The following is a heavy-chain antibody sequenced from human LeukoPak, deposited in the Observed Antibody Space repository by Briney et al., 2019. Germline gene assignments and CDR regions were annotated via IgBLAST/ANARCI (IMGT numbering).Heavy chain of an antibody. Sequence: PGGSLRLSCAVSGFSFRSYTMNWVREAPGKELEWVSSISSSSTYIYSADSVKGRFTISRDNAKNPLYLQMNNLRVEDTAVFYCARVGERAFDIWGQGTMVTVSS. CDR3: ARVGERAFDI. V-gene: IGHV3-21*01. CDR2: ISSSSTYI. CDR1: GFSFRSYT. J-gene: IGHJ3*02.